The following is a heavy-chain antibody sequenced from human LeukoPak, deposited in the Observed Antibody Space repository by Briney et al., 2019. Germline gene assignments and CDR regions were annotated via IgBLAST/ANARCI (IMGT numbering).Heavy chain of an antibody. J-gene: IGHJ6*02. V-gene: IGHV1-69*04. CDR2: IIPILGIA. CDR3: ARLLYYYGMDV. Sequence: SVKVSCKASGGTFSSYASSWVRQAPGQGLEWMGRIIPILGIANYAQKFQGRVTITADKSTSTAYMELSSLRSEDTAVYYCARLLYYYGMDVWGQGTTVTVSS. CDR1: GGTFSSYA.